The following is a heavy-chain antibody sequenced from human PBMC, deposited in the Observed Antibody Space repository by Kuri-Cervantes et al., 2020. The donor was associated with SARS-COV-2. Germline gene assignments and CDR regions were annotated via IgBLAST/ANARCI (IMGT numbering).Heavy chain of an antibody. CDR3: AKDQPGCSGGSCYIWFDY. V-gene: IGHV3-23*01. CDR2: IRGSGGST. CDR1: GFTFSSYW. Sequence: GGSLRLSCAASGFTFSSYWMSWVRQAPGKGLGLVSAIRGSGGSTYYADSVKGRFTISRDNSKNTLYLQMISLRAEDTAVYYCAKDQPGCSGGSCYIWFDYWGQGTLVTVSS. D-gene: IGHD2-15*01. J-gene: IGHJ4*02.